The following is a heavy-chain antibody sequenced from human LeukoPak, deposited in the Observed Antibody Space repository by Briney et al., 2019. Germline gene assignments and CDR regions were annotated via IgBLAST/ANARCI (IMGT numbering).Heavy chain of an antibody. J-gene: IGHJ4*02. Sequence: SETLSLTCAVYGGSFSGYYWSWIRQPPGRGLEWIGEIDHSGSTNYNPSLKSRVTISVDTSKNQFSLKLSSVTAADTAVYYCARGVFEVATAVGYWGQGTLVTVSS. CDR3: ARGVFEVATAVGY. D-gene: IGHD5-12*01. CDR1: GGSFSGYY. V-gene: IGHV4-34*01. CDR2: IDHSGST.